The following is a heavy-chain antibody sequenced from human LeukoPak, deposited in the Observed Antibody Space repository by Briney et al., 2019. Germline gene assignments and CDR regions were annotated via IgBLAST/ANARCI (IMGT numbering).Heavy chain of an antibody. Sequence: PGGSLRLSCAASGFTFSSYAMSWVRQAPGKGLEWVSAISGSGGNTYYADSVKGRFTISRDNSKNTLYLQMNSLRVEDTAAYYRAKEVVGARGYYFDYWGQGTLVTVSS. CDR1: GFTFSSYA. V-gene: IGHV3-23*01. D-gene: IGHD1-26*01. CDR2: ISGSGGNT. J-gene: IGHJ4*02. CDR3: AKEVVGARGYYFDY.